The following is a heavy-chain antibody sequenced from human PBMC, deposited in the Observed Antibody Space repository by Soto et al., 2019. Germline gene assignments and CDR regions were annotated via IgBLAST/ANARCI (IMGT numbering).Heavy chain of an antibody. CDR3: AREETGNDALDI. J-gene: IGHJ3*02. Sequence: SLTCAVSGGSLRSATYYWSWIRQHPGKGLEWIGYFYHSGSTYYKPSLRSRVTISLDTSKNQFSLNLRSVTDADTAIYYCAREETGNDALDICGQGKFVPVSS. CDR2: FYHSGST. D-gene: IGHD1-1*01. V-gene: IGHV4-31*11. CDR1: GGSLRSATYY.